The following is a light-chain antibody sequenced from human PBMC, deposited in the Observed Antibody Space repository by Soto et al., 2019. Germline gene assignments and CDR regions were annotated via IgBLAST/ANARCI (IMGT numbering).Light chain of an antibody. CDR3: QQCYNNPT. Sequence: DIQMTQSPSSLSASVGDRVTITCRASQSIDSYLNWYQQKPGKAPKLLIYAASSLQSGVPSRFSGSGSGTDFTLTISSLQPEDFATYYCQQCYNNPTFGPGTRVNIK. CDR2: AAS. V-gene: IGKV1-39*01. J-gene: IGKJ3*01. CDR1: QSIDSY.